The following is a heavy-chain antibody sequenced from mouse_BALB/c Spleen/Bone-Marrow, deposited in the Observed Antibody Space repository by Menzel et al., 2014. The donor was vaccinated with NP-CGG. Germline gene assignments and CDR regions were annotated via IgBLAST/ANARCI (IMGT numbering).Heavy chain of an antibody. D-gene: IGHD1-1*01. Sequence: VQLQQSGAELVKPGASVKLSCKASGYTFTIYWMHWVKQRPGQGLEWIGEIDPSDSDANYNQKFKGKATLTVDKSSTTAYMQLSSLTSEDSAVYYRARRNYYGSHYWYFDVWGAGTTVTVSS. V-gene: IGHV1-69*02. CDR2: IDPSDSDA. CDR1: GYTFTIYW. J-gene: IGHJ1*01. CDR3: ARRNYYGSHYWYFDV.